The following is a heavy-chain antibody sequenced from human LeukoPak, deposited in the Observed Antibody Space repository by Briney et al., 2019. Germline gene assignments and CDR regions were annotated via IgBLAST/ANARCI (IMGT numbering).Heavy chain of an antibody. CDR3: ARGPAREFGY. CDR1: GFTFSSYS. Sequence: GGSLRLSCAASGFTFSSYSMNWVRQAPGKGLEWVSSISSSSSYIYYADSVKGRFTISRDNAKNSLYLQMNSLRAKDTAVYYCARGPAREFGYWGQGTLVTVSS. CDR2: ISSSSSYI. D-gene: IGHD6-6*01. V-gene: IGHV3-21*01. J-gene: IGHJ4*02.